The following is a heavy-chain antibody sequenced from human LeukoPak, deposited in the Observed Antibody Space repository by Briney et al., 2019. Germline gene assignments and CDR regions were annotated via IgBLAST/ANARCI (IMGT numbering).Heavy chain of an antibody. CDR2: IYYSGST. Sequence: SETLSLTCTVSGVSISSSNSYWGWIRQPPGKGLEWIGSIYYSGSTYYNPSLKSRVTISVDTSKNQFSLKLSSVTAADTAVYYCARAGYYYDSKRKFDPWGQGTLVTVSS. CDR1: GVSISSSNSY. J-gene: IGHJ5*02. V-gene: IGHV4-39*01. D-gene: IGHD3-22*01. CDR3: ARAGYYYDSKRKFDP.